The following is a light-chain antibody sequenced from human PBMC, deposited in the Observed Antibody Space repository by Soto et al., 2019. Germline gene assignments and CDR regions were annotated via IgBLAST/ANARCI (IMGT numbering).Light chain of an antibody. CDR2: GVS. CDR1: QSVSSSY. J-gene: IGKJ1*01. V-gene: IGKV3-20*01. CDR3: QQYSSSPWT. Sequence: EIVLTQSPGTLSLSPGERATLSCRASQSVSSSYLAWYQQKSGLAPRLLIYGVSSRATGIPDRFSGSGSGTDFTLTISRLEPEDFALYYCQQYSSSPWTFGQGTKVEI.